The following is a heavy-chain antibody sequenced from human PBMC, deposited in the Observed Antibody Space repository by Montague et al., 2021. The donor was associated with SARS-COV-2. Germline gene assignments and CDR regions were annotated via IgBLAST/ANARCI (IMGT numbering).Heavy chain of an antibody. D-gene: IGHD3-22*01. V-gene: IGHV4-34*01. J-gene: IGHJ6*03. Sequence: NKKGSPNYNPSLKSRITISGDTSKTQFSLKLPSVTAADTAIYYCARGRIDVNMIVVVLAGASVYIDCWGKGTTVTVSS. CDR2: NKKGSP. CDR3: ARGRIDVNMIVVVLAGASVYIDC.